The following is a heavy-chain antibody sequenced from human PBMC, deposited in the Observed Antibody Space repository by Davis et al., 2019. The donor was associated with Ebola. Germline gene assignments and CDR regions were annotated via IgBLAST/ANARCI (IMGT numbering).Heavy chain of an antibody. Sequence: ASVKVSCKASGYTFTSYYMHWVRQAPGQGLEWMGIINPSGCSTSYAQKFQGSVTMTTDTSTSTVYMEQSSLRSEDTAVYYCARERRITICGVVTPNTFDYWGQGTLVTVSS. J-gene: IGHJ4*02. D-gene: IGHD3-3*01. CDR3: ARERRITICGVVTPNTFDY. CDR2: INPSGCST. CDR1: GYTFTSYY. V-gene: IGHV1-46*01.